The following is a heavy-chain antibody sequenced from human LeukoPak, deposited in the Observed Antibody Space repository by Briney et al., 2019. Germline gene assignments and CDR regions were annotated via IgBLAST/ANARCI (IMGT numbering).Heavy chain of an antibody. CDR1: GFTFGNYW. J-gene: IGHJ3*01. V-gene: IGHV3-74*01. D-gene: IGHD2-2*01. Sequence: GGSLRLSCAASGFTFGNYWINWVRQAPGKGLVWFSRVHSDGSITNYADSVKGRFSISRDSAKNTLYLQMSSLRSEDTAVYYCTREQEDCTGTTCYRAFDVWGQGTMVTVS. CDR2: VHSDGSIT. CDR3: TREQEDCTGTTCYRAFDV.